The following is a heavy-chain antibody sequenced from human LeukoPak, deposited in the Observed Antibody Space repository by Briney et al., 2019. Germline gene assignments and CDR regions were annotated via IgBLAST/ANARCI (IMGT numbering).Heavy chain of an antibody. CDR1: DYTFTSYG. D-gene: IGHD3-16*02. Sequence: GASVKVSCKASDYTFTSYGITWVRQAPGQGLEWMGWINPYNDDTNYTQKFQGRVTMTADTSTNTAYLELRSLRSDDAVVYYCARPYDYVWGTSRYGMDAFGIWGQGTMVTVSS. J-gene: IGHJ3*02. V-gene: IGHV1-18*01. CDR2: INPYNDDT. CDR3: ARPYDYVWGTSRYGMDAFGI.